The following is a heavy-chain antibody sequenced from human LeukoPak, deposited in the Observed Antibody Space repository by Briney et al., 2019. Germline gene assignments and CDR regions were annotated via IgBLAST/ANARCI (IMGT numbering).Heavy chain of an antibody. D-gene: IGHD2-2*01. CDR2: ISSSSSTI. CDR3: ARVERRDQKSV. Sequence: GGSLRLSCAASGFTFSSYAMNWVRQAPGKGLEWVSYISSSSSTIYYADSVKGRFTISRDNAKNSLYLQMNSLRAEDTAVYYCARVERRDQKSVWGKGTTVTVSS. CDR1: GFTFSSYA. V-gene: IGHV3-48*01. J-gene: IGHJ6*04.